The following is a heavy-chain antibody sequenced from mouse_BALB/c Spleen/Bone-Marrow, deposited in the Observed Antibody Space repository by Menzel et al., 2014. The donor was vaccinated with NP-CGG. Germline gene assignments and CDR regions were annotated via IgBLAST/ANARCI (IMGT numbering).Heavy chain of an antibody. D-gene: IGHD2-10*02. CDR3: AREKYGNYYAMDY. J-gene: IGHJ4*01. V-gene: IGHV2-6-7*01. CDR1: GFSLTGFG. Sequence: VQLQESGPGLVAPSQSLSITCTVSGFSLTGFGINWIRQPPGKGLEWLGMIWGDGTTDYNSALKSRLNIKKDNSKSQVFLKMNSLQAGDTARYYCAREKYGNYYAMDYWGQGTSVTVSS. CDR2: IWGDGTT.